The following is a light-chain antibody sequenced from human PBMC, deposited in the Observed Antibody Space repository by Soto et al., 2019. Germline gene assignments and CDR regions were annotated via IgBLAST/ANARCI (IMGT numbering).Light chain of an antibody. V-gene: IGKV3-15*01. CDR2: GAS. Sequence: EIVMTQSPATLSVSPGERATLSCRASQSVSSNLAWYQQKPGQAPRLLIYGASTRATGIPARFSGSGSGTEFTLTISNLQSEDFAVYYCQQYNNWPLGFGPGTKVDIK. CDR1: QSVSSN. J-gene: IGKJ3*01. CDR3: QQYNNWPLG.